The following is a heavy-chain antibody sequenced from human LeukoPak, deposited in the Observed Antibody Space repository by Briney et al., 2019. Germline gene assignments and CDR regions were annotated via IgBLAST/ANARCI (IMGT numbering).Heavy chain of an antibody. Sequence: PGGSLRLSCAASGFTFTSYWMHWVRQAPGKGLVWVSRVNSDGSSTTYADSVKGRFTISRDNAKNTLYLQMNSLRAEDTAVHYCARGRYYGMDVWGQGTTVTVSS. V-gene: IGHV3-74*01. J-gene: IGHJ6*02. CDR2: VNSDGSST. CDR3: ARGRYYGMDV. CDR1: GFTFTSYW.